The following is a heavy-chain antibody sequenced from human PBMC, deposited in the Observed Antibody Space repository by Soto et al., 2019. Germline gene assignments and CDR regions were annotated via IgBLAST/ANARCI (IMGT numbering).Heavy chain of an antibody. CDR3: AKDLTMIVVADDAFDI. D-gene: IGHD3-22*01. Sequence: GGSLRLSCAASGFTFSSYGMHWVRQAPGKGLEWVAVISYDGSNKYYADSVKGRFTISRDNSKNTLYLQMNSLRAEDTAVYYCAKDLTMIVVADDAFDIWGQGTMVTVSS. J-gene: IGHJ3*02. CDR1: GFTFSSYG. CDR2: ISYDGSNK. V-gene: IGHV3-30*18.